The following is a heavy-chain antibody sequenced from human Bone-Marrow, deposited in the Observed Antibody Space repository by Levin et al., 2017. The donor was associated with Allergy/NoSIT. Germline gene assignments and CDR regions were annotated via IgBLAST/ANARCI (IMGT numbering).Heavy chain of an antibody. J-gene: IGHJ6*02. Sequence: GESLKISCAASGFTFSSYWMSWVRQAPGKGLEWVANIKQDGSEKYYVDSVKGRFTISRDNAKNSLYLQMNSLRAEDTAVYYCARESSRSGYDLGDWGNYYYYYGMDVWGQGTTVTVSS. CDR3: ARESSRSGYDLGDWGNYYYYYGMDV. D-gene: IGHD5-12*01. CDR1: GFTFSSYW. V-gene: IGHV3-7*01. CDR2: IKQDGSEK.